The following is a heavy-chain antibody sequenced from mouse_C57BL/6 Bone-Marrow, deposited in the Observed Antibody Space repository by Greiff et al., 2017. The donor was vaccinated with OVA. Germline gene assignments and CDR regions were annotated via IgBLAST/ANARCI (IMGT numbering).Heavy chain of an antibody. CDR1: GYAFSSYW. J-gene: IGHJ3*01. V-gene: IGHV1-80*01. CDR3: ARAPGYYYGSPAWFAY. CDR2: IYPGDGDT. Sequence: QVQLQQSGAELVKPGASVKISCKASGYAFSSYWMNWVKQRPGKGLEWIGQIYPGDGDTNYNRKFKGKATLTADKSSSTAYMQLSSLTSEDSAVDFCARAPGYYYGSPAWFAYWGQGTLVTVSA. D-gene: IGHD1-1*01.